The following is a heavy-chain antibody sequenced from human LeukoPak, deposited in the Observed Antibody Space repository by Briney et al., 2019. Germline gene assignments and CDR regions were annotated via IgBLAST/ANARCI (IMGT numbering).Heavy chain of an antibody. CDR1: GGTFSSYA. J-gene: IGHJ1*01. CDR2: IIPTFGTA. CDR3: ARGGYYYDSSGYYYEYFQH. D-gene: IGHD3-22*01. V-gene: IGHV1-69*05. Sequence: SVKVSCKASGGTFSSYAISWVRQAPGQGLEWMGGIIPTFGTANYAQKFQGRVTITTDESTSTAYMELSSLRSEDTAVYYCARGGYYYDSSGYYYEYFQHWGQGTLVTVSS.